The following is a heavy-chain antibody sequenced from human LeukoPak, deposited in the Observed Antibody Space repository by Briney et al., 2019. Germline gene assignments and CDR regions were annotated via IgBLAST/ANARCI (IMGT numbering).Heavy chain of an antibody. Sequence: PSETLSLTCTVSGGSISSYYWSWIRQPPGKGLEWIGYIYYSGSTNYNPSLKSRVTISVDTSKNQFSLKLSSVTAADTAVYYCARHDYGGSHDAFDIWGQGTMVTVSS. CDR2: IYYSGST. V-gene: IGHV4-59*01. CDR1: GGSISSYY. CDR3: ARHDYGGSHDAFDI. J-gene: IGHJ3*02. D-gene: IGHD4-17*01.